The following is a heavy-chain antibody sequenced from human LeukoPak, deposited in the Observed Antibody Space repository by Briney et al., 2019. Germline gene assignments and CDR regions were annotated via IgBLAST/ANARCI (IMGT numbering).Heavy chain of an antibody. CDR3: AIFPDIVVEDHFDY. CDR1: GFTFSSYG. CDR2: ISYDGSNK. V-gene: IGHV3-30*03. Sequence: GGSLRLSCAASGFTFSSYGMHWVRQAPGKGLEWVAVISYDGSNKYYADSVKGRFTISRDNAKNSLYLQMNSLRAEDTAVYYCAIFPDIVVEDHFDYWGQGTLVTVSS. D-gene: IGHD2-2*01. J-gene: IGHJ4*02.